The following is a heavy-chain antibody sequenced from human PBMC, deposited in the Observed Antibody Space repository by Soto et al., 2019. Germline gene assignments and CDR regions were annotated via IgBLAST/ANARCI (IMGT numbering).Heavy chain of an antibody. CDR2: ISFDGTYQ. D-gene: IGHD2-15*01. V-gene: IGHV3-30*04. CDR1: GFTFTSYA. Sequence: QVQLVESGGGVVQPGRSLRLSCAASGFTFTSYAMHWVRQAPGRGLEWVAVISFDGTYQYYADSVKGRFTISRDKSKNTLYLQMNSLRAEDTAVYYCARAQWSTDPLGGMDVWGQGTTVTVSS. J-gene: IGHJ6*02. CDR3: ARAQWSTDPLGGMDV.